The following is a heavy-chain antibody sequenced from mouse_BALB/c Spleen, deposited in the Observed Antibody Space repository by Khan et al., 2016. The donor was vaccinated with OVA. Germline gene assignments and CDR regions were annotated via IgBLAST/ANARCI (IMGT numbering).Heavy chain of an antibody. CDR2: IYPGSGNT. Sequence: QVQLQQSGTELARPGASVNLSCKASGYTFIDFYITWVKQRTGQDLEWIGEIYPGSGNTYYNEKFKGKATLTADKSSHTAYMQLSSLTSEDSAVYCCARMDTTSLDYWGQGTSLTVSS. CDR1: GYTFIDFY. D-gene: IGHD2-2*01. V-gene: IGHV1-77*01. CDR3: ARMDTTSLDY. J-gene: IGHJ2*02.